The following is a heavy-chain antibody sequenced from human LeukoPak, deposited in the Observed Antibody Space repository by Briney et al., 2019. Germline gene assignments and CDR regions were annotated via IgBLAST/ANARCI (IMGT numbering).Heavy chain of an antibody. J-gene: IGHJ5*02. Sequence: GGSLRLACTASGFSFSSSAMHWVRQAPGKGLEWVAFIRYDGSIKNYADSVKGRFTISRDNAKNSLYLQMNSLRAEDTALYYCARDIRDSDIVVVIASPWGQGTLVTVSS. CDR3: ARDIRDSDIVVVIASP. D-gene: IGHD2-21*01. CDR2: IRYDGSIK. CDR1: GFSFSSSA. V-gene: IGHV3-30*02.